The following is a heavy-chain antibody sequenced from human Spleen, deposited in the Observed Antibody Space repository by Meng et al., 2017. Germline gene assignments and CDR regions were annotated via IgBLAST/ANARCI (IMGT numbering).Heavy chain of an antibody. CDR3: ARDPNSIAAAGSPFDP. J-gene: IGHJ5*02. CDR2: MNPNSGNT. Sequence: ASVKVSCKASGYTFTSYDINWVRQATGQGLEWMGWMNPNSGNTGYAQKFQGRVTITRNTSISTAYMELRSLRSDDTAVYYCARDPNSIAAAGSPFDPWGQGTLVTVSS. V-gene: IGHV1-8*03. CDR1: GYTFTSYD. D-gene: IGHD6-13*01.